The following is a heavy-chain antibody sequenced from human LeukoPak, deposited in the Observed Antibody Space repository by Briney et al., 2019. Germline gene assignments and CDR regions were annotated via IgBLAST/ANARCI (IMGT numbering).Heavy chain of an antibody. CDR3: ARSSGWSYYGMDV. Sequence: GGSLRLSCAASGFTFSSYSMNWVRQAPGKGLEWVSSISSSSSYIYYADSVKGRFTISRDNAKNSLYLQMNSLRAEDTAVYYCARSSGWSYYGMDVWGQGTTVTVSS. CDR2: ISSSSSYI. V-gene: IGHV3-21*01. J-gene: IGHJ6*02. CDR1: GFTFSSYS. D-gene: IGHD6-19*01.